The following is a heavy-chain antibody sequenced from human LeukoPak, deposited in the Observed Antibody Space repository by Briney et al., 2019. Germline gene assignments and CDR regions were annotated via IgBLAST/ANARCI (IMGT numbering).Heavy chain of an antibody. CDR1: GGTVRNYG. J-gene: IGHJ6*03. CDR2: IIPIFGTG. V-gene: IGHV1-69*13. Sequence: SVKVSCKTSGGTVRNYGFTWVRQAPGQGLEWMGGIIPIFGTGKYAQKFQGRVTIIADEFTSTAYMELSSLRSEDTAVYYCASRYCSGGSCFSRDYYYYYMGVWGKGTTVTVSS. D-gene: IGHD2-15*01. CDR3: ASRYCSGGSCFSRDYYYYYMGV.